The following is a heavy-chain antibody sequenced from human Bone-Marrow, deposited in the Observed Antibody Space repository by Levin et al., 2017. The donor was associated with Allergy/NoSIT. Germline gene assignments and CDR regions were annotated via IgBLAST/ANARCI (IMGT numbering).Heavy chain of an antibody. Sequence: RPGGSLRLSCSVSGFTFDTYAMSWIRQAPGKGLEWVSGIDWNGAGTDYAPSVKGRFTISRDNAKNSLYLEMKSLGPDDTAFYFCARGDSNLNWYFDFWGRGTLVTVST. D-gene: IGHD3-22*01. CDR2: IDWNGAGT. CDR3: ARGDSNLNWYFDF. J-gene: IGHJ2*01. CDR1: GFTFDTYA. V-gene: IGHV3-20*04.